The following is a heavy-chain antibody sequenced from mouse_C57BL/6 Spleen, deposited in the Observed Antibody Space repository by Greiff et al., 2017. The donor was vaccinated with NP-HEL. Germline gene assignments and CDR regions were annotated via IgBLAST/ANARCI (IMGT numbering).Heavy chain of an antibody. CDR3: AGAQATGFDD. J-gene: IGHJ2*01. CDR2: IDPSDSYT. V-gene: IGHV1-59*01. Sequence: QVQLQQPGAELVRPGTSVKLSCKASGYTFTSYWMHWVKQRPGQGLEWIGVIDPSDSYTNYNQKFKGKATLTVDTSSSTAYMQLSSLTSEDSAVYYCAGAQATGFDDWGKGTTLTVSS. D-gene: IGHD3-2*02. CDR1: GYTFTSYW.